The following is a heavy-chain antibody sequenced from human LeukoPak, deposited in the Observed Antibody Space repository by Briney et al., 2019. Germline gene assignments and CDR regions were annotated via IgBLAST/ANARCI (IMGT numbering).Heavy chain of an antibody. CDR1: GYTLTELS. Sequence: ASVKVSCKVSGYTLTELSMHWVRQAPGKGLEWMGGFDPEDGETIYAQKFQARVTMTEDTSTDTAYMELSSLRSEDTAVYYCATDLTMVRGAVPGGYYGMDVWGQGTTVTVSS. J-gene: IGHJ6*02. CDR2: FDPEDGET. V-gene: IGHV1-24*01. D-gene: IGHD3-10*01. CDR3: ATDLTMVRGAVPGGYYGMDV.